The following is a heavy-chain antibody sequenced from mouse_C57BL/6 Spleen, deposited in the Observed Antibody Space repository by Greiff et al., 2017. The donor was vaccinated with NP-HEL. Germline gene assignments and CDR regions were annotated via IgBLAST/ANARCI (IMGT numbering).Heavy chain of an antibody. V-gene: IGHV1-26*01. J-gene: IGHJ3*01. Sequence: VQLQQSGPELVKPGASVKISCKASGYTFTDYYMNWVKQSHGKSLEWIGDINPNNGGTSYNQKFKGKATLTVDKPSSTAYMELRSLTSEDSAVYYCARSDGSWLAYWGQGTLVTVSA. CDR1: GYTFTDYY. CDR3: ARSDGSWLAY. D-gene: IGHD2-3*01. CDR2: INPNNGGT.